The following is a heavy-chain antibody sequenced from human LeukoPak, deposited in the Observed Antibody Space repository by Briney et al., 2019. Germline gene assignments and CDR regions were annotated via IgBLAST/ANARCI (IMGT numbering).Heavy chain of an antibody. V-gene: IGHV3-30*04. J-gene: IGHJ6*04. CDR2: ISYDGSNK. Sequence: PGRSLRLSCAASGFTFSSYAMHWVRQAPGKGLEWVAVISYDGSNKYYADSAKGRFTISRDNSKSTLYLQMNSLRAEDTAVYYCARDEPYNWNDVGYYYYGMDVWGKGTTVTVSS. CDR3: ARDEPYNWNDVGYYYYGMDV. D-gene: IGHD1-1*01. CDR1: GFTFSSYA.